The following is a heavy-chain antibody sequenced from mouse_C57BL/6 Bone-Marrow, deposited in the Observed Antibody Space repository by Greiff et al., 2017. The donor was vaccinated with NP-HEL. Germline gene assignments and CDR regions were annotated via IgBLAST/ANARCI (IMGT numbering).Heavy chain of an antibody. D-gene: IGHD1-1*01. J-gene: IGHJ3*01. Sequence: EVKVVESGGDLVKPGGSLKLSCAASGFTFSSYGMSWVRQTPDKRLEWVATISSGGSYTYYPDSVKGRFTISRDNATNTLYLQMSSLKSEDTAMYYCASLDYYGSSYPAWFADWGQGTLVTVSA. CDR3: ASLDYYGSSYPAWFAD. CDR1: GFTFSSYG. V-gene: IGHV5-6*01. CDR2: ISSGGSYT.